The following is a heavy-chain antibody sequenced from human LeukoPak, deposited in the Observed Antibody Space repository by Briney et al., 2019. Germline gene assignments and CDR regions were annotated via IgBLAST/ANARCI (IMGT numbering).Heavy chain of an antibody. V-gene: IGHV4-31*03. CDR1: GGSISSGGYY. CDR2: IYYSGST. Sequence: PSETLSLTCTVSGGSISSGGYYWSWIRQHPGKGLEWIGYIYYSGSTYYNPSLKSRVTISVDTSKNQFSLKLSSVTAADTAVYYCARGPYTAKTRWYAFDIWGQGTMVTVSS. CDR3: ARGPYTAKTRWYAFDI. D-gene: IGHD5-18*01. J-gene: IGHJ3*02.